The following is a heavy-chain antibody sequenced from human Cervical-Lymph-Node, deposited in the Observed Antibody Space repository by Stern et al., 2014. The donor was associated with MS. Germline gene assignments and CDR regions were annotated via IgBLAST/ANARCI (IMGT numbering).Heavy chain of an antibody. CDR1: GYTFTSYY. V-gene: IGHV1-46*01. CDR2: INPSGGST. CDR3: ARDRAHYGMDV. J-gene: IGHJ6*02. Sequence: QVQLVESGAEVKKPGASVKVSCKASGYTFTSYYMHWVRQAPGQGLEWLGIINPSGGSTSYAQKFQGRVTMTRDTSTSTVYMELSSLRSEDTAVYYCARDRAHYGMDVWGQGTTVTVSS.